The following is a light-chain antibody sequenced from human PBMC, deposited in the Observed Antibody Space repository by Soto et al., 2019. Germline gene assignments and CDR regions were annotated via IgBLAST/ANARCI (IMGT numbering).Light chain of an antibody. J-gene: IGLJ1*01. CDR1: SGHSSYA. CDR2: LNSDGSH. CDR3: QTWVAGIYV. V-gene: IGLV4-69*01. Sequence: QPVLTQSPSASASLGASVKLTCTLSSGHSSYAIAWHQQQPEKGPRYLMNLNSDGSHSKGDGMPDRFSGSSSGAERYLNISSLQSEDEADYYCQTWVAGIYVFGTGTKLTVL.